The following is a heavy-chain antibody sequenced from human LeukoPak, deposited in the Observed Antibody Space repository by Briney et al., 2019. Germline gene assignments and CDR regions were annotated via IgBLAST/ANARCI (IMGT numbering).Heavy chain of an antibody. J-gene: IGHJ6*03. CDR1: GGSISSSSYY. CDR3: ARLTAYYYMDV. D-gene: IGHD5-18*01. Sequence: SETLSLTCTVSGGSISSSSYYWGWIRQPPGKGLEWIGSIYYSGSTYYNPSLKSRVTISLDTSKNQFSLKLSSVTAADTAVYYCARLTAYYYMDVWGKGTTVTVSS. CDR2: IYYSGST. V-gene: IGHV4-39*07.